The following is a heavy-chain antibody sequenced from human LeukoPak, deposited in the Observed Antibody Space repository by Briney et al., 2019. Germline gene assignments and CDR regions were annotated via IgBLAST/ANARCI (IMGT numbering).Heavy chain of an antibody. Sequence: GGSLRLSCGASGFTFSSYAMSWVRQAPGKGLEWVSAISGSGGSTYYADSVKGRFTISRDNSKNTLYLQMSSLRAEDTAVYYCAKVDHRIAVAAAFDYWGQGTLVTVSS. V-gene: IGHV3-23*01. CDR1: GFTFSSYA. D-gene: IGHD6-19*01. CDR3: AKVDHRIAVAAAFDY. CDR2: ISGSGGST. J-gene: IGHJ4*02.